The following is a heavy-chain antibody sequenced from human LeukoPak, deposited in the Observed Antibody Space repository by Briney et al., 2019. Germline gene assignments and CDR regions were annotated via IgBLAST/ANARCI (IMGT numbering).Heavy chain of an antibody. CDR2: IYHSGST. V-gene: IGHV4-38-2*02. CDR1: GYSISSGYY. J-gene: IGHJ4*02. D-gene: IGHD3-22*01. Sequence: PSQTLSLTCTVSGYSISSGYYWGWIRQPPGKGLEWIGSIYHSGSTYYNPSLKSRVTISVDTSKNQFSLKLSSVTAADTAVYYRARGDDSSGLVDYWGQGTLVTVSS. CDR3: ARGDDSSGLVDY.